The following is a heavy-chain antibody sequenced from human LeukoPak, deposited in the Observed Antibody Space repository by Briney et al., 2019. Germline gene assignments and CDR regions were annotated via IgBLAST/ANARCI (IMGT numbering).Heavy chain of an antibody. D-gene: IGHD1-26*01. CDR2: INRGGST. CDR3: ARNGIIDAFDV. Sequence: SETLSPTCAVYGASFNDYYWSWIRQPPGKGLEWIGEINRGGSTNYSPSLRSRVTISVDTSKSQFSLKLTSVTAADTAVYYCARNGIIDAFDVWGQGTLVIVSS. J-gene: IGHJ3*01. CDR1: GASFNDYY. V-gene: IGHV4-34*01.